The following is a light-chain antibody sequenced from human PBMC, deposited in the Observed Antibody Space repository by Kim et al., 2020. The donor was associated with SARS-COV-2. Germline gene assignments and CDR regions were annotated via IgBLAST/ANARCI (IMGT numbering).Light chain of an antibody. CDR3: QQRSNWPPALT. CDR2: DAS. V-gene: IGKV3-11*01. J-gene: IGKJ4*01. Sequence: PVERATLSCKASQSVSTYCAWYQQKPGQAPRLLIFDASNRATGVPARFSGSGSGTVFTLAIRCLPSGDCAVYYCQQRSNWPPALTFGGGAKVDIK. CDR1: QSVSTY.